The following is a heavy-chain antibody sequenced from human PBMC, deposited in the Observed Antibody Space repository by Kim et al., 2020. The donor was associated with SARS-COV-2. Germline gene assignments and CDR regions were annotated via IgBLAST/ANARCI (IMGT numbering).Heavy chain of an antibody. V-gene: IGHV3-21*01. CDR2: ISSSSSHI. J-gene: IGHJ2*01. Sequence: GGSLRLSCVVSGFTFSTYSMNWVRQAPGKGLEWVSAISSSSSHIYYADSVKGRFTISRDNAKNSLYLQMNSLRAEDTAVYYCARDYSPDYYESSVDRPYWYVDLWGRGTLVTVSS. CDR1: GFTFSTYS. CDR3: ARDYSPDYYESSVDRPYWYVDL. D-gene: IGHD3-22*01.